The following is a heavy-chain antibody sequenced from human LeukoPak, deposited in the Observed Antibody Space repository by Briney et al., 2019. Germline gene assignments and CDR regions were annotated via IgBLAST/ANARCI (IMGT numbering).Heavy chain of an antibody. J-gene: IGHJ6*03. V-gene: IGHV4-4*09. Sequence: SETLSLTCTVSGAATSSYYWSWIRQPPGKGLEWIGYIYTSGGTNYNPSLKSRVTISVDTYKNQFSLKLSSVTAADTAVYYCARHWTGAGYYYYIDVWGKGTTVTVSS. D-gene: IGHD3/OR15-3a*01. CDR3: ARHWTGAGYYYYIDV. CDR2: IYTSGGT. CDR1: GAATSSYY.